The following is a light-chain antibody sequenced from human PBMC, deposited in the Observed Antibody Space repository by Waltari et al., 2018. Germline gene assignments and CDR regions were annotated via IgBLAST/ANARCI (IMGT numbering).Light chain of an antibody. CDR1: QSVSSGY. Sequence: EIVLTQSPGTLSLSPGERATLSCRASQSVSSGYLAWYQQKPAQAPRLLIYAASSRATGIPDRFSGSGSGTDFTLTISRLEPEDFAVYYCQQYGISPLTFGGGTKVEIK. J-gene: IGKJ4*01. CDR3: QQYGISPLT. CDR2: AAS. V-gene: IGKV3-20*01.